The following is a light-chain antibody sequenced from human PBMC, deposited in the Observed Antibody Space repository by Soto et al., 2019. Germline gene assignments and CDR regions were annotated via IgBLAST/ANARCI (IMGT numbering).Light chain of an antibody. V-gene: IGKV3-11*01. Sequence: EVVLALVPAPLPLTSCERATLSCTGSRSCRSLLAWYQQKPGQAPRLLIYDASSRATGIPHRFSGSGSETDFTLTISSLEPEDFAVYYCQQCHISPITFGQGTRLEI. J-gene: IGKJ5*01. CDR2: DAS. CDR1: RSCRSL. CDR3: QQCHISPIT.